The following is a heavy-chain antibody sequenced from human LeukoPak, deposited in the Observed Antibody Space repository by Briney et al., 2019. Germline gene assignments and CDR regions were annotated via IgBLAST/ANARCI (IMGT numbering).Heavy chain of an antibody. CDR1: GGSISSYY. D-gene: IGHD2-2*02. CDR3: ARVPGPLYCSSTSCYSFDY. Sequence: SETMSLTCTVSGGSISSYYWSWIRQPPGKGLEWIGYIYYSGSTNYNPSLKSRVTISVDTSKNQFSLKPSSVTAADTAVYYCARVPGPLYCSSTSCYSFDYWGQGTLVTVSS. V-gene: IGHV4-59*01. J-gene: IGHJ4*02. CDR2: IYYSGST.